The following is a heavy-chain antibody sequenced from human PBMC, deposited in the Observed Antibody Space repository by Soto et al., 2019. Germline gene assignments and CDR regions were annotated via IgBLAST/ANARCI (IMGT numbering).Heavy chain of an antibody. V-gene: IGHV3-30*18. D-gene: IGHD6-19*01. Sequence: GGSLRLSCAASVFIFSSYCMHLVRQAPGKGLECVAVISYDGRNTYYADSVKGRFTISRDNAKNSLYLKMNSLRPEETALYYCAKDIREYSSGWTYFDYWGHGNLVTVSS. CDR3: AKDIREYSSGWTYFDY. J-gene: IGHJ4*01. CDR1: VFIFSSYC. CDR2: ISYDGRNT.